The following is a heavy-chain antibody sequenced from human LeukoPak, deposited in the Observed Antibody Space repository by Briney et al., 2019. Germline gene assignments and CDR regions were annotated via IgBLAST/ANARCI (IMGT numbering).Heavy chain of an antibody. D-gene: IGHD5-12*01. V-gene: IGHV5-51*01. CDR2: IYPGDSDT. CDR3: ATSSRGGYDTYFDY. Sequence: GESLKISCKGSGYTFTTYWIVWVRQMPGEGLEWMGIIYPGDSDTKYSPSFQGQVTISADKSISTAYLQWSSLKASDTAMYYCATSSRGGYDTYFDYWGQGTLVTVSS. CDR1: GYTFTTYW. J-gene: IGHJ4*02.